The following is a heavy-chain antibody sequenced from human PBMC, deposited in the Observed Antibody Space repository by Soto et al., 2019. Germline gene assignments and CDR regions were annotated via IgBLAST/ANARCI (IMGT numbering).Heavy chain of an antibody. CDR1: GFSFSNYG. Sequence: QVQLVESGGGVVQPGTSLRLSCAASGFSFSNYGMHWVRQAPGKGLEWVAEISFDGSNKFYADSVKGRFTISRDNSKNTVSLQMNSLRSEDTAVYSCAKDRSELEFDYWGQGTLVTVSS. V-gene: IGHV3-30*18. CDR2: ISFDGSNK. D-gene: IGHD1-1*01. CDR3: AKDRSELEFDY. J-gene: IGHJ4*02.